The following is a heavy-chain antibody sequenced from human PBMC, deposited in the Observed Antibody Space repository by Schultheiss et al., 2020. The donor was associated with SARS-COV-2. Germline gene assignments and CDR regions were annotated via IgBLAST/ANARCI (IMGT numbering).Heavy chain of an antibody. D-gene: IGHD4-17*01. Sequence: GGSLRLSCAASGFTFSSYGMHWVRQAPGKGLEWMGGFDPEDGETIYAQKFQGRVTMTEDTSTDTAYMELSSLRSEDTAVYYCATAYDYGDYRGAFDIWGQGTMVTVSS. J-gene: IGHJ3*02. V-gene: IGHV1-24*01. CDR1: GFTFSSYG. CDR3: ATAYDYGDYRGAFDI. CDR2: FDPEDGET.